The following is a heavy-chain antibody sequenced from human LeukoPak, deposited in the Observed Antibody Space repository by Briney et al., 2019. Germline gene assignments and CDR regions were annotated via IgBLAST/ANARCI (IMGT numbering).Heavy chain of an antibody. CDR1: GGSISSSSYY. CDR2: IYYSGST. Sequence: SETLSLTCTVPGGSISSSSYYWGWIRQPPGKGLEWIGSIYYSGSTYYNPSLKSRVPISVDTSKNQFSLKLSSVTAADAAVYYCARKYYDIVTGYYFLDYWGQGTLVTVSS. CDR3: ARKYYDIVTGYYFLDY. J-gene: IGHJ4*02. D-gene: IGHD3-9*01. V-gene: IGHV4-39*07.